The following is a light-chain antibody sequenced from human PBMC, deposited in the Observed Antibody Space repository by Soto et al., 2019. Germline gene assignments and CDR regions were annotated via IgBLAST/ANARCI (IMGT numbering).Light chain of an antibody. CDR1: SSDIGGYNY. J-gene: IGLJ2*01. CDR3: SSYRSSIIPVG. V-gene: IGLV2-14*01. CDR2: GVS. Sequence: HSALTQPASVSGSPGQSITISCTGTSSDIGGYNYVSWYQQHPGKAPKLMIYGVSNWPSGVSGRFFGSKSGNTASLTISGLQPEDEADYYCSSYRSSIIPVGFCGGTKLTVL.